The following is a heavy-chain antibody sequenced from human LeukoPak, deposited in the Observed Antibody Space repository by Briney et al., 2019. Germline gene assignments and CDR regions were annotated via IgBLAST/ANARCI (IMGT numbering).Heavy chain of an antibody. V-gene: IGHV3-20*04. J-gene: IGHJ4*02. CDR3: ARSTVVQYCFDY. D-gene: IGHD2-2*01. CDR2: INWNGGST. Sequence: GGSLRLSCAASGFTFDNYGMSWVRQAPGKGLEWVSGINWNGGSTGYADSVKGRFTISRDNAKNSLYLQMNSLRAEDTAVYYCARSTVVQYCFDYWGQGTLVTVSS. CDR1: GFTFDNYG.